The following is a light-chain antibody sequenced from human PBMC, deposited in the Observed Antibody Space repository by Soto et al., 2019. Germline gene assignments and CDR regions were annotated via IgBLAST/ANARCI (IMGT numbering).Light chain of an antibody. CDR1: RSISNY. J-gene: IGKJ1*01. CDR2: KAS. Sequence: DIQMAQSPSTLSASVGDRVTITCRASRSISNYLAWYQQKPGTAPKLLIYKASNLESGVPSRFSGSGSGTEFTLTISSLQPDDFATYYCEQYSGPSPWTFGQGTRVEIK. CDR3: EQYSGPSPWT. V-gene: IGKV1-5*03.